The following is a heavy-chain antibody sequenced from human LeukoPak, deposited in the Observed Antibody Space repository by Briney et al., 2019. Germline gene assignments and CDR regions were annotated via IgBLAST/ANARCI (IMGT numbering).Heavy chain of an antibody. D-gene: IGHD3-3*01. J-gene: IGHJ4*02. CDR1: GFIFSNYG. V-gene: IGHV3-23*01. Sequence: GGSLRLSCAASGFIFSNYGMNWVRQAPGKGLEWVAAISASGSATSYADSVRGRLTISRDNSKSTTYLQMNSLRAEDTAVFYCAKDLYLRDFWGGYFDYWGQGIPVTVSS. CDR3: AKDLYLRDFWGGYFDY. CDR2: ISASGSAT.